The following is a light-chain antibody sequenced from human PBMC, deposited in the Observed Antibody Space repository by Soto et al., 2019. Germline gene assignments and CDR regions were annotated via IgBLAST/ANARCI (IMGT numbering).Light chain of an antibody. CDR3: NSYTSKSTGV. J-gene: IGLJ1*01. V-gene: IGLV2-14*01. CDR1: SSDVGGYNY. Sequence: QSVLTQPASVSGSPGQSITISCTGTSSDVGGYNYVSWYQQHPGKAPKPIIYEVSNRPSGVSNRFSGSKSANTASLTISGLQAEDEADYYCNSYTSKSTGVFGTGTKLTVL. CDR2: EVS.